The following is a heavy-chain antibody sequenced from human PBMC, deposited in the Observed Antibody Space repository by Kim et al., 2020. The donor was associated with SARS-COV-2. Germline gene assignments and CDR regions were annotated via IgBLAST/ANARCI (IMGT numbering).Heavy chain of an antibody. CDR1: GGSISSSSYY. CDR3: VGGRTYYYDRRGAFDI. J-gene: IGHJ3*02. CDR2: IYYSGST. D-gene: IGHD3-22*01. V-gene: IGHV4-39*01. Sequence: SETLSLTCTVSGGSISSSSYYWGWIRQPPGKGLEWIGSIYYSGSTYYNPSLKSRVTISVDTSKNQFSLKLSSVTAADTAVYYCVGGRTYYYDRRGAFDIWGQGTMVTVSS.